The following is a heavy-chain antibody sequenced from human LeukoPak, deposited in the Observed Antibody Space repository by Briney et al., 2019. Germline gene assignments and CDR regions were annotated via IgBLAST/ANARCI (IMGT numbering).Heavy chain of an antibody. CDR1: GFSLSTSGMR. V-gene: IGHV2-70*04. Sequence: SGPALLKPTPTLTLTCTFSGFSLSTSGMRVSWIRQPPGKALEWLSLIDWDDDKFYSTSLKTRLTISKDTSKNQVVLTMTNMDPVDTATYYCARTQYSSGWYYFDYWGQGTLVTVSS. D-gene: IGHD6-19*01. CDR3: ARTQYSSGWYYFDY. CDR2: IDWDDDK. J-gene: IGHJ4*02.